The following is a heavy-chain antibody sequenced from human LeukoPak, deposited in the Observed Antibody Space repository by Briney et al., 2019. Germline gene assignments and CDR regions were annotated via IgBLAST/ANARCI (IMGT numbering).Heavy chain of an antibody. V-gene: IGHV3-74*01. CDR3: ARDYYMGIVDQ. CDR2: ISKDRSTS. Sequence: GGSLRLSCEASGFTFSNHCMHWVRHAPGKGLVWVSVISKDRSTSIYADSVRGRLTISRDNAKNTLYLQMNSLRVEDTSVYYCARDYYMGIVDQWGQGTRVTVSS. J-gene: IGHJ5*02. CDR1: GFTFSNHC. D-gene: IGHD3-22*01.